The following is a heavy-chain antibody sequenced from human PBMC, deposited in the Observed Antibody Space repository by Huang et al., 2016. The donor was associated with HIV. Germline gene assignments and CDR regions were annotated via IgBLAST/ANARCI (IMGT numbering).Heavy chain of an antibody. CDR3: AKGSMANAFDI. CDR1: GFTFSSYG. Sequence: QVQLVESGGGVVQPGGSLRLSCAASGFTFSSYGMHWVRQAPGKGLEGVAFIRYEGSNKYYADSVRGRFTISRDNSKNTLYLQMNSLRAEDTAVYYCAKGSMANAFDIWGQGTMVTVSS. D-gene: IGHD3-10*01. J-gene: IGHJ3*02. V-gene: IGHV3-30*02. CDR2: IRYEGSNK.